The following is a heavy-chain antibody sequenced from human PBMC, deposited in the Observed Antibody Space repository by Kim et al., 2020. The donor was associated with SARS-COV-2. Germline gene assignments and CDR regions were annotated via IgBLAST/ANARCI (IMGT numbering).Heavy chain of an antibody. CDR2: ISSSSSTI. J-gene: IGHJ5*02. D-gene: IGHD2-2*01. CDR1: GFTFSSYS. Sequence: GGSLRLSCAASGFTFSSYSMNWVRQAPGKVLEWVSYISSSSSTIYYADSVKGRFTISRDNAKNSLYLQMNSLRDEDTAVYYCATSFIVVVPAAPNWFDPWGQGTLVTVSS. V-gene: IGHV3-48*02. CDR3: ATSFIVVVPAAPNWFDP.